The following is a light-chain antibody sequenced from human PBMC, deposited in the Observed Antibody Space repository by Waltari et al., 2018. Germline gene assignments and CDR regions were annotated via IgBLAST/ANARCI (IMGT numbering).Light chain of an antibody. Sequence: QSALTQPASVSGSPGQSITISCTGTSSHVGGYNYLSRYQQHPGKAPKLMIYDVSNRPSGVSNRFSGSKSGNTASLTISGLQAEDEADYYCSSYTSSSTLDWVFGGGTKLTVL. CDR2: DVS. V-gene: IGLV2-14*03. J-gene: IGLJ3*02. CDR3: SSYTSSSTLDWV. CDR1: SSHVGGYNY.